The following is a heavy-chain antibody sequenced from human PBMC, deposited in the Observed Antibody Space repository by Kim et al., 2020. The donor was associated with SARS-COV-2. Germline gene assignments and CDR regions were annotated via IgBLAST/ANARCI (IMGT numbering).Heavy chain of an antibody. CDR2: IYPGDSDT. J-gene: IGHJ5*02. V-gene: IGHV5-51*01. Sequence: GESLKISCKGSGYSLTSYWIGWVRQMPGKGLEWMGIIYPGDSDTRYSPSFQGQVTISADKSISTAYLQWSSLKASDTAMYYCARQERLLWFGELFPGWFDPWGQGTLVTVSS. D-gene: IGHD3-10*01. CDR1: GYSLTSYW. CDR3: ARQERLLWFGELFPGWFDP.